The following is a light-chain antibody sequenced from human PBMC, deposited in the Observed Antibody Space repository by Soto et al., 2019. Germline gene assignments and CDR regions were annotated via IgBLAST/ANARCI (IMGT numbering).Light chain of an antibody. CDR1: QSLLHSDGNTY. Sequence: EVVMTQSPLSLPVSPGQPASISCRSSQSLLHSDGNTYLSWFQQRPGQSPRRLIYKVSNRDSGVPDRFSGSGSGTDFTLKISRVEAEDVGGVYYCMQGTHWPYTFGQGTKLDIK. V-gene: IGKV2-30*02. J-gene: IGKJ2*01. CDR3: MQGTHWPYT. CDR2: KVS.